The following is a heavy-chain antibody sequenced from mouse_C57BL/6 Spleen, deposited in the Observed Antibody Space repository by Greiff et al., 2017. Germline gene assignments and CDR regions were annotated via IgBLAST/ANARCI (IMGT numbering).Heavy chain of an antibody. CDR3: ATNYYSSSYEAWFAY. CDR2: ISDGGSYT. V-gene: IGHV5-4*01. CDR1: GFTFSSYA. Sequence: EVQLVESGGGLVKPGGSLKLSCAASGFTFSSYAMSWVRQTPEKRLEWVATISDGGSYTYYPDNVKGRFTISRDNAKNNLYLQMSHLKSEDTAMYYGATNYYSSSYEAWFAYWGQGTLVTVSA. D-gene: IGHD1-1*01. J-gene: IGHJ3*01.